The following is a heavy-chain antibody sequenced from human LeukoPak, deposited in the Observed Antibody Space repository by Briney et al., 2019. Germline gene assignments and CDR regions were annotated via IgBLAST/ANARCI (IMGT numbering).Heavy chain of an antibody. CDR1: GFTFSSYA. CDR3: AKDLSSSHVSEYFDY. Sequence: GGSLRLSCVASGFTFSSYAVSWVRQAPGKGLEWVSSISGSGGRTYYVDSVKGRFTISRDNSKNTLYLQMKSLRAEDTAVYYCAKDLSSSHVSEYFDYWGQGTLVTVSS. J-gene: IGHJ4*02. D-gene: IGHD6-6*01. CDR2: ISGSGGRT. V-gene: IGHV3-23*01.